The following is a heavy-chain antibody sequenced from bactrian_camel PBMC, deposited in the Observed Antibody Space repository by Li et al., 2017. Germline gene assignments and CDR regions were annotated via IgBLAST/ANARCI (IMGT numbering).Heavy chain of an antibody. J-gene: IGHJ4*01. CDR2: INARGGVT. Sequence: HVQLVESGGGSVQAGGSPRLSCAFDAYSPANVRMAWFRQAPGKEREGVAAINARGGVTYYADSVNGRFTISRDNAENTLFLQMDSLKPEDTGRYNCTEDYGPHDPCRGQGTQVTVS. D-gene: IGHD3*01. V-gene: IGHV3S1*01. CDR3: TEDYGPHDPC. CDR1: AYSPANVR.